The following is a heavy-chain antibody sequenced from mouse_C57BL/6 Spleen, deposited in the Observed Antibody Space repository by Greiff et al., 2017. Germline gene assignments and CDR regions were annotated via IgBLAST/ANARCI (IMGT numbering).Heavy chain of an antibody. J-gene: IGHJ2*01. Sequence: VQLQQSGPELVKPGASVKISCKASGYSFTGYYMNWVKQSPEKSLEWIGEINPSTGGTTYNQKFKAKATLTVDKSSSTAYMQLKSLTSEDSAVYYCAKKAYVSSSYYFDYWGQGTTLTVSS. CDR2: INPSTGGT. V-gene: IGHV1-42*01. D-gene: IGHD1-1*01. CDR3: AKKAYVSSSYYFDY. CDR1: GYSFTGYY.